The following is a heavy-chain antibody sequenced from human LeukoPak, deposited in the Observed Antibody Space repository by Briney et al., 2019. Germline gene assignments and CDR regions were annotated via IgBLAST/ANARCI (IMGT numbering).Heavy chain of an antibody. V-gene: IGHV1-69*06. D-gene: IGHD2-2*01. CDR2: IIPIFGTA. CDR3: ARYCSSTSCYFFDP. CDR1: GGTFSSYA. J-gene: IGHJ5*02. Sequence: SVKVSCKASGGTFSSYAISWVRQAPGQGLEWMGGIIPIFGTANYAQKFQGRVTITADKSTSTAYMELSSLRSEDSAVYYCARYCSSTSCYFFDPWGQGTLVTVSS.